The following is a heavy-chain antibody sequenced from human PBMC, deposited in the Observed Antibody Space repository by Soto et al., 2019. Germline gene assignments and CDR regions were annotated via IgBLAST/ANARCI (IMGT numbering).Heavy chain of an antibody. CDR2: IWYDGSSK. J-gene: IGHJ3*02. V-gene: IGHV3-33*01. CDR1: GFTFNTYG. Sequence: PGGSLRLSCAASGFTFNTYGMHWVRQAPGKGLEWVAVIWYDGSSKYYADSVKGRCTISRDDSKNTVYLQINSLRADDTGVYYCARGPPRDSGSGEDIWGQGTMVTVSS. D-gene: IGHD3-10*01. CDR3: ARGPPRDSGSGEDI.